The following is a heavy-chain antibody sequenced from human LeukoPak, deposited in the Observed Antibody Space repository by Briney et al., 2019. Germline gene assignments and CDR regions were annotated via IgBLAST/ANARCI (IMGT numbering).Heavy chain of an antibody. D-gene: IGHD2-2*01. CDR2: IYHSGST. CDR3: ARHKVPAAPYYYYYMDV. CDR1: GGSISSSSYY. J-gene: IGHJ6*03. Sequence: PSETLSLTCTVSGGSISSSSYYWGWIRQPPGKGLEWIGEIYHSGSTNYNPSLKSRVTISVDTSKNQFSLKLSSVTAADTAVYYCARHKVPAAPYYYYYMDVWGKGTTVTVSS. V-gene: IGHV4-39*01.